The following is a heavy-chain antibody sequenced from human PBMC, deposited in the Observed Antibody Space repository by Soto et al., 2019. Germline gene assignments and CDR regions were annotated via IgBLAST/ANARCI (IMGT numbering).Heavy chain of an antibody. CDR2: IYWNDDK. D-gene: IGHD1-20*01. CDR1: GFSLSTSGVG. V-gene: IGHV2-5*01. Sequence: QITLKESGPALVKPTQTLTLTCTFSGFSLSTSGVGVGWIRQPPGKAREWLGIIYWNDDKKYSPSLRSRLGITKDTFRKQVVLTMTNVDPLDTATYYCARRRGYNWNNPAFDYWGQGALVTVSS. CDR3: ARRRGYNWNNPAFDY. J-gene: IGHJ4*02.